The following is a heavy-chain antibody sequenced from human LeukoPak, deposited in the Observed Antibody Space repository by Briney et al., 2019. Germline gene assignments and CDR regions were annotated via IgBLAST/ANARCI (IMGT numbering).Heavy chain of an antibody. CDR1: GFTFSSYG. CDR2: IWYDGSNK. D-gene: IGHD2-2*01. CDR3: ARGGYCSSTSCYVAEYFQH. V-gene: IGHV3-33*01. J-gene: IGHJ1*01. Sequence: GRSLRLSCAASGFTFSSYGMHWVRQAPGKGLEWVAVIWYDGSNKYYADSVKGRFTISRDNSKNALYLQMNSLRAEDTAVYHCARGGYCSSTSCYVAEYFQHWGQGTLVTVSS.